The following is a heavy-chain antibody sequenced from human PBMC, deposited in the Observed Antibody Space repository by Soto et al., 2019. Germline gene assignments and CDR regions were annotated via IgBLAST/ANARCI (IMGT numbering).Heavy chain of an antibody. CDR3: VKXKITIFGVVLRPYYFDY. Sequence: GGSLRLSCLASGFTFSSYAMHWVRQAPGKGLEYVSAISSNGGSTYYADSVKGRFTISRDNSKNTLYLQMSSLRAEGTAVYYCVKXKITIFGVVLRPYYFDYWGQGTLVTVSS. J-gene: IGHJ4*02. V-gene: IGHV3-64D*06. CDR1: GFTFSSYA. CDR2: ISSNGGST. D-gene: IGHD3-3*01.